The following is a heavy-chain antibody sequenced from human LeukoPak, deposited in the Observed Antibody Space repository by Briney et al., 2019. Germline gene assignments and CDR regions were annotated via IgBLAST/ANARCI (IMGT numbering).Heavy chain of an antibody. CDR3: ATVSFYCSGVMCYSTYYYYMDD. D-gene: IGHD2-15*01. Sequence: ASVKVSCKVSGYTLTELSMHWVRQAPRKGLEWMGGFYPEDGETIYAQKFQGRVTMTEDTSTDTAYMELSSLRSEDTAVYYCATVSFYCSGVMCYSTYYYYMDDWGQGTMVTVSS. CDR1: GYTLTELS. J-gene: IGHJ6*03. V-gene: IGHV1-24*01. CDR2: FYPEDGET.